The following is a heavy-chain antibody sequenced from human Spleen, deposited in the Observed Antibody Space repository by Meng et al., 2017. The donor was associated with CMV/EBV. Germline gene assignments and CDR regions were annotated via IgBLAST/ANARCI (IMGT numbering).Heavy chain of an antibody. J-gene: IGHJ4*02. V-gene: IGHV3-30*09. D-gene: IGHD3-3*01. CDR2: ISNDGSNK. CDR1: CTFSSDE. CDR3: ARGYDFWSGYYDPVDY. Sequence: CTFSSDEMHWVRQPPGKGLEWVALISNDGSNKYYADSVKGRFAISRDNSKNTLYLQLNSLTAEDTAVYYCARGYDFWSGYYDPVDYWGQGTLVTVSS.